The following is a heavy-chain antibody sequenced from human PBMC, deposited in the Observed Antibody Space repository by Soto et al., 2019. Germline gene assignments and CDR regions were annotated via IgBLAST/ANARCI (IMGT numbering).Heavy chain of an antibody. D-gene: IGHD2-15*01. J-gene: IGHJ4*02. V-gene: IGHV3-7*01. CDR2: IKQDGSEK. Sequence: EVQLVESGGGLVQPGGSLRLSCAASGFTFSSYWMSWVRQAPGKGLEWVANIKQDGSEKYYVDSVKGRFTISRDNAKNSLYLQMNRLRAEDTAVYYCAREGRYCSGGSCGYYFDYWGQGTLVTVSS. CDR3: AREGRYCSGGSCGYYFDY. CDR1: GFTFSSYW.